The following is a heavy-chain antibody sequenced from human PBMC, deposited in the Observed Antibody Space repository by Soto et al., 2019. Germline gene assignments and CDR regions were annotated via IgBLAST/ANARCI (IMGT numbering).Heavy chain of an antibody. CDR2: INPSGGST. V-gene: IGHV1-46*01. D-gene: IGHD6-19*01. CDR1: GYTFTSYY. CDR3: ARGEAIAVAGTDNYCAY. J-gene: IGHJ4*02. Sequence: QVQLVQSGAEVKKPGASVKVSCKASGYTFTSYYMHWVRQAPGHGLEWMGIINPSGGSTSYAQKFQGRVTMTMDTSTSTVYMELSSLRSEDTAVDYWARGEAIAVAGTDNYCAYWVQGTLVTVSS.